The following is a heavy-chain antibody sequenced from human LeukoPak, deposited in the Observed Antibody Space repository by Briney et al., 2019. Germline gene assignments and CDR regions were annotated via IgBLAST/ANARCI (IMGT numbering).Heavy chain of an antibody. CDR2: INHSGST. Sequence: SETLSLTCAVYGGSFSGYYWSWIRQPPGKGLEWIGEINHSGSTNYNPSLKSRVTFSVDTSKNQFSLKLSSVTAADTAVYYCARDMGYSYGQGLDYWGQGTLVTVSS. CDR3: ARDMGYSYGQGLDY. J-gene: IGHJ4*02. D-gene: IGHD5-18*01. CDR1: GGSFSGYY. V-gene: IGHV4-34*09.